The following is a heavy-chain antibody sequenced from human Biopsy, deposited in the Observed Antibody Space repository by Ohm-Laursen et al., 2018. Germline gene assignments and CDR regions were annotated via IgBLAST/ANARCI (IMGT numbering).Heavy chain of an antibody. D-gene: IGHD1-26*01. Sequence: GSLRLSCAASGFAFNLYEMNWVRQAPGKGMEWISYIYGGGSPVSYADSVKGRFTISRDNAQNSLYLHMNSLRAEDTAVYYCARLNSGTYDASDLWGQGTMVIDSS. CDR1: GFAFNLYE. CDR2: IYGGGSPV. CDR3: ARLNSGTYDASDL. J-gene: IGHJ3*01. V-gene: IGHV3-48*03.